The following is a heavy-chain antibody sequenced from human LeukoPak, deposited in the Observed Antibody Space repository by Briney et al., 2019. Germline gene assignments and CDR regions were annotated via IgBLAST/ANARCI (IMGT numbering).Heavy chain of an antibody. CDR1: GFSFSDYT. CDR3: AKDKVPDGRWDIDY. CDR2: IYGDGQT. V-gene: IGHV3-53*01. Sequence: GGSLRLSCAGSGFSFSDYTINWVRQPPGKGLEWVSGIYGDGQTFYSVSVKGRFTISRANSKSTVFLQMNGLRAEDTAVYFCAKDKVPDGRWDIDYWGLGTPVTVSS. D-gene: IGHD1-26*01. J-gene: IGHJ4*02.